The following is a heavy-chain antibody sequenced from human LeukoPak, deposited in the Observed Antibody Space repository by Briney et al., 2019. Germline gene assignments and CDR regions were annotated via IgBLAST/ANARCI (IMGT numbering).Heavy chain of an antibody. Sequence: GASVKVSCKASGYTFTSYYMHWVRQAPGQGLEWMGIINPSGGSTSYAQKFQGRITMTRDMSTSTVYMELSSLRSEDTAVYYCAKSTAMVTQRYYYYMDVWGKGTTVTVSS. J-gene: IGHJ6*03. CDR1: GYTFTSYY. D-gene: IGHD5-18*01. CDR3: AKSTAMVTQRYYYYMDV. V-gene: IGHV1-46*01. CDR2: INPSGGST.